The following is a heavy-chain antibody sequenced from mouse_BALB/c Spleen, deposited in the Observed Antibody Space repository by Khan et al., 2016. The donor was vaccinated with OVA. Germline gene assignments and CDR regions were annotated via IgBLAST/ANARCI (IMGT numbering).Heavy chain of an antibody. CDR1: GDSITSGF. V-gene: IGHV3-8*02. Sequence: EVQLQESGPSLVKPSQTLSLTCSVTGDSITSGFWNWIRKFPGNKFEYLGYITYSGNIYYNPSLKSRISITRDTSKSQYYLQLNSVTTEDTAAYYFARSYGSGGIHYWGQGTSVTVSA. CDR3: ARSYGSGGIHY. CDR2: ITYSGNI. J-gene: IGHJ4*01. D-gene: IGHD1-1*01.